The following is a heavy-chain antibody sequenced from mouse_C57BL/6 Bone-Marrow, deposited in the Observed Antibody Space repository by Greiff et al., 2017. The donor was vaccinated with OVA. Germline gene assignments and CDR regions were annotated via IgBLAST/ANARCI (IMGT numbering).Heavy chain of an antibody. CDR2: ISSGGSYT. V-gene: IGHV5-6*01. D-gene: IGHD2-2*01. J-gene: IGHJ2*01. CDR1: GFTFSSYG. Sequence: EVQRVESGGDLVKPGGSLKLSCAASGFTFSSYGMSWVRQTPDKRLEWVATISSGGSYTYYPDSVKGRFTISRDNAKNTLYLQMSSLKSEDTAMYYCARQFIYYGYDYFDYWGQGTTLTVSS. CDR3: ARQFIYYGYDYFDY.